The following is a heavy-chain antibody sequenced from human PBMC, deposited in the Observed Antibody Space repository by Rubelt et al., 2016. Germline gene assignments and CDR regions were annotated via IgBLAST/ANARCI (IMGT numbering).Heavy chain of an antibody. CDR3: ARHYGSSWFGY. D-gene: IGHD6-19*01. Sequence: EVQLVQSASEVKKAGQTLKISCKGSGYSFSDYWIAWVRQKPGKGLEWMGSIYYADSDTTYIPSFPGQVTISVDTSITTASLQGTSRKASDTAFYYCARHYGSSWFGYWGQGTLVTVSS. J-gene: IGHJ5*01. V-gene: IGHV5-51*01. CDR1: GYSFSDYW. CDR2: IYYADSDT.